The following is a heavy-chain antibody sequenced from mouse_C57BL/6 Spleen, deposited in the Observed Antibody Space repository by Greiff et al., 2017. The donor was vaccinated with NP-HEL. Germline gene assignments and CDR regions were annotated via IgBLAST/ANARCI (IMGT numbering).Heavy chain of an antibody. V-gene: IGHV1-59*01. J-gene: IGHJ2*01. CDR3: ARRGTGTGFDY. Sequence: QVQLQQPGAELVRPGTSVKLSCKASGYTFTSYWMHWVKQRPGQGLEWIGVIDPSDSYSHYNQKFKGKATLTVYTSSSTAYMQLSSLTSEDAAVYYCARRGTGTGFDYWGQGTTLTVSS. D-gene: IGHD4-1*01. CDR2: IDPSDSYS. CDR1: GYTFTSYW.